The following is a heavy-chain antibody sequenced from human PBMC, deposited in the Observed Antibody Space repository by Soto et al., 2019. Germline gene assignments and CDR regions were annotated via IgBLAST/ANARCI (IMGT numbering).Heavy chain of an antibody. CDR1: GGSISSGGTGSY. J-gene: IGHJ4*02. D-gene: IGHD3-22*01. Sequence: SETLSLTCTVSGGSISSGGTGSYWRWIRQHPGKGLEWIGYISYSGTPYYNPSLKSPFTMSVDTSKNQFSLKLNSVTAADTAVYFRARDGSGSFMKLDSWGQGTLVTVSS. CDR3: ARDGSGSFMKLDS. CDR2: ISYSGTP. V-gene: IGHV4-31*01.